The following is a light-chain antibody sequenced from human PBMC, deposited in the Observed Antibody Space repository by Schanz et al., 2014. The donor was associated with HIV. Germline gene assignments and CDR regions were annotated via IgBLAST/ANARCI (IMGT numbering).Light chain of an antibody. V-gene: IGLV1-51*01. CDR1: SSNIGNNY. J-gene: IGLJ3*02. Sequence: QSVLTQPPSVSAAPGQKVTISCSGSSSNIGNNYVSWYQQLPGTAPKVLIYDNNKRFSGIPDRFSGSKSGTSATLGITGLQTGDEADYYCGTWDSTLSAWVFGGGTKLTVL. CDR3: GTWDSTLSAWV. CDR2: DNN.